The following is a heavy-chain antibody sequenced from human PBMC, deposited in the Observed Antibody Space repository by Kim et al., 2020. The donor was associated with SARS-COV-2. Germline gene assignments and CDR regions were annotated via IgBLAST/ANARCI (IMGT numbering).Heavy chain of an antibody. V-gene: IGHV4-4*02. CDR3: VRFTSRRFDL. CDR2: VSHRGS. CDR1: GASINSENW. Sequence: SETLSLTCAVSGASINSENWWTWVRQSPDKGLEWIGEVSHRGSNYNPSLRGRLTLSMDKSKNQFSLDLTSVTAADTSIYYCVRFTSRRFDLWGQGILVTVSS. J-gene: IGHJ4*02.